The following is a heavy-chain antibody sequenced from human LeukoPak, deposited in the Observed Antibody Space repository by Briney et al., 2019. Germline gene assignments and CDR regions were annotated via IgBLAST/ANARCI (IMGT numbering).Heavy chain of an antibody. J-gene: IGHJ6*03. Sequence: GGSLRLSCAASGFTFSSYGMYWVRQAPGKGLEWVAFIRYDGSNKYYADSVEGRFTISRDNSKNTLYLQMKSLRAEDTAVYYCAKGGGYEAQYYYYYLDVWGKGTTVTISS. D-gene: IGHD5-12*01. CDR2: IRYDGSNK. CDR3: AKGGGYEAQYYYYYLDV. CDR1: GFTFSSYG. V-gene: IGHV3-30*02.